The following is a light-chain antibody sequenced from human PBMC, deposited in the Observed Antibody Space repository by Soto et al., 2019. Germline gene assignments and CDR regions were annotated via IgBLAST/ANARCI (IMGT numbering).Light chain of an antibody. V-gene: IGKV1D-8*01. Sequence: VIWMTQSPCLLSASPGDRLTPSCRMRQGICSYLARYQHKPGKAPELLIYAASTLQSAVPSRFSGSGSGTDFTLTISCLQSEDFATYYCQQYYSFPPTFGQGTKVDIK. CDR2: AAS. CDR1: QGICSY. J-gene: IGKJ1*01. CDR3: QQYYSFPPT.